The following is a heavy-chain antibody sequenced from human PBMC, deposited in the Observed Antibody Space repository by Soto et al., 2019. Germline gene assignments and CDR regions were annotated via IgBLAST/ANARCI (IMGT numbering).Heavy chain of an antibody. CDR1: GGSILTSNW. Sequence: QVQLQESGPGLVKPSGTLSLTCTVSGGSILTSNWWSWVRQSPGKGLELIGEIYHSGSTNYNPSLQSRVTISVDNSKNQFSLKLNSVTAADTAVYYCARVRVVFIPAATHYFDYWGQGILVTVSA. D-gene: IGHD2-15*01. CDR3: ARVRVVFIPAATHYFDY. CDR2: IYHSGST. J-gene: IGHJ4*02. V-gene: IGHV4-4*02.